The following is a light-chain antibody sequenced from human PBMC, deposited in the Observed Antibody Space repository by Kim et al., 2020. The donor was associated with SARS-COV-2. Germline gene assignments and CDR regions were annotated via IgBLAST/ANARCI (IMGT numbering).Light chain of an antibody. CDR2: LAS. CDR1: QSVSSNY. J-gene: IGKJ2*01. Sequence: ETVLTQSPGTLSLSPGESATLSCRASQSVSSNYLAWYHQRPGQAPRLLIYLASTRATGAPDRFSGSGSGTDFTLTIRRQETEDSGVFYCQQYDTSPYTFGQGTKVDIK. CDR3: QQYDTSPYT. V-gene: IGKV3-20*01.